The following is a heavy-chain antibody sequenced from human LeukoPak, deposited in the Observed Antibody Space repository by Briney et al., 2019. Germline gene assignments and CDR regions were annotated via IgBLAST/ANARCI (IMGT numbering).Heavy chain of an antibody. CDR3: ARLNIVWLVTL. J-gene: IGHJ4*02. Sequence: SETLSLTCAVSGGSISSSNYYWGWIRQPPGKGLEWIGSISYSGSTYYNPSLKSRVTISVDTSKNQFSLELSSVTAADTAVYYCARLNIVWLVTLWGQGTLVTVSS. CDR2: ISYSGST. V-gene: IGHV4-39*01. D-gene: IGHD6-19*01. CDR1: GGSISSSNYY.